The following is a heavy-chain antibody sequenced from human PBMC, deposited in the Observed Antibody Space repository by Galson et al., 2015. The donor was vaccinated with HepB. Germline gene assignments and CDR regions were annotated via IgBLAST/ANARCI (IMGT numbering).Heavy chain of an antibody. CDR2: IESKTDGGTT. CDR1: GFTFSNAW. CDR3: TTDYGDPPEGG. V-gene: IGHV3-15*04. D-gene: IGHD4-17*01. Sequence: SLRLSCAASGFTFSNAWMSWVRQAPGKGLEWVGRIESKTDGGTTDYAAPVKGRFTISRDDSKNTLYLQMNSLKTEDTAVYYCTTDYGDPPEGGWGQGTLVTVSS. J-gene: IGHJ4*02.